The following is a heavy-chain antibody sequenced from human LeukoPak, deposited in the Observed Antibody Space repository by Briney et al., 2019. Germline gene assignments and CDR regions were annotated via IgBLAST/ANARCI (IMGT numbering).Heavy chain of an antibody. V-gene: IGHV3-23*01. Sequence: PGGSLRLSCAASGFTFSSYAMSWVRQAPGKGPEWVSAISGSGGSTYYAASVKGQFTISRDNSKNTLYLQMNSLRAEDTAVYYCAKEIDSSDYYDYWGQGTLVTVSS. CDR2: ISGSGGST. CDR1: GFTFSSYA. D-gene: IGHD3-22*01. CDR3: AKEIDSSDYYDY. J-gene: IGHJ4*02.